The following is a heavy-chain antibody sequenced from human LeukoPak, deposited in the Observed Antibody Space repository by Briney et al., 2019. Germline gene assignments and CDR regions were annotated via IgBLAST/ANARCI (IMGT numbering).Heavy chain of an antibody. D-gene: IGHD6-19*01. J-gene: IGHJ4*02. CDR2: INTNSGGT. V-gene: IGHV1-2*02. Sequence: ASVKLSCKASGYTFTGYYMHCVRQAPGHGLEWMGWINTNSGGTNYAQKFQGRVTMTRDTSISTAYMELSRLRSDDTAVYYCARGDSSGWYHFDYWGQGTLVTVSS. CDR3: ARGDSSGWYHFDY. CDR1: GYTFTGYY.